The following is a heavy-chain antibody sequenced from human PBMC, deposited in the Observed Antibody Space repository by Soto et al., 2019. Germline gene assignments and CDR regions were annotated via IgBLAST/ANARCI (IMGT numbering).Heavy chain of an antibody. Sequence: QVQLVQSGAEVKKPGSSVKVSCKASGCTFNNYDISWVRQAPGQGLEWMGGIIPISGTADYAHKFQGRLAISADESTGTTFMELSSLRSEDTALYYGARGGVDVVATSAFDYWGQGTLVTVSS. J-gene: IGHJ4*02. V-gene: IGHV1-69*01. CDR1: GCTFNNYD. D-gene: IGHD5-12*01. CDR3: ARGGVDVVATSAFDY. CDR2: IIPISGTA.